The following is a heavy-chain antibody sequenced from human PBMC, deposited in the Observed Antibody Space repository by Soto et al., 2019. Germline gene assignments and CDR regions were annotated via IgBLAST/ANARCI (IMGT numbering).Heavy chain of an antibody. CDR2: VIPILGIA. V-gene: IGHV1-69*02. Sequence: QVQLVQSGAEVKKPGSSVKVSCKASGGTFSSYIISWVRQAPGQGLEWMGRVIPILGIANYAQKFQGRVTITVDKSTSTAYMELSSLRSEDTAVYYCARFPQTAIVGAAYFDYWGQGTLVTVSS. CDR1: GGTFSSYI. J-gene: IGHJ4*02. CDR3: ARFPQTAIVGAAYFDY. D-gene: IGHD1-26*01.